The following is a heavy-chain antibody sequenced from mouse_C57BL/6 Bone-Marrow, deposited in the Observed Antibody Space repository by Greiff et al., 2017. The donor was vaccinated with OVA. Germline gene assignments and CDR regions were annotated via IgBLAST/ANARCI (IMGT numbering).Heavy chain of an antibody. CDR2: INPSTGGT. CDR3: ARAYGNYAGFAY. D-gene: IGHD2-1*01. V-gene: IGHV1-42*01. Sequence: EVQLQQSGPELVKPGASVKISCKASGYSFTGYYMNWVKQSPEKSLEWIGEINPSTGGTTYNQKFKAKATLTVDKSSSTAYMQLKSLTSEDSAVYYCARAYGNYAGFAYWGQGTLVTVSA. CDR1: GYSFTGYY. J-gene: IGHJ3*01.